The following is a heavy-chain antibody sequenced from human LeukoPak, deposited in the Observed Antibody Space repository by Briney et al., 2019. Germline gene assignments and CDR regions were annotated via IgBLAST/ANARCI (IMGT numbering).Heavy chain of an antibody. V-gene: IGHV3-23*01. CDR2: ITGSSTWT. CDR1: GFTFRTYG. D-gene: IGHD7-27*01. J-gene: IGHJ2*01. Sequence: GGSLRFSCEASGFTFRTYGMTCVRQPPGKGLEWVSGITGSSTWTYYADSVKGRSTISRDNTKNTLHLQMDSLRAEDTAIYYCARELVSLGTGYFDLWGRGTLVTVSS. CDR3: ARELVSLGTGYFDL.